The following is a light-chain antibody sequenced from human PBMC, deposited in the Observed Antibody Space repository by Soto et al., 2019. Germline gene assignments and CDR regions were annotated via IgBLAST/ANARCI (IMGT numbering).Light chain of an antibody. V-gene: IGKV3-15*01. Sequence: EIVLTQSPATLSSSPGERATLSCRASQSVSNNYLAWYQQKPGQAPRLLIYGASTRATGIPARFSGSGSGTEFTLTISSLQSEDFAVYYCQQYNNWPPATFGQGTRLEIK. CDR2: GAS. CDR1: QSVSNN. J-gene: IGKJ5*01. CDR3: QQYNNWPPAT.